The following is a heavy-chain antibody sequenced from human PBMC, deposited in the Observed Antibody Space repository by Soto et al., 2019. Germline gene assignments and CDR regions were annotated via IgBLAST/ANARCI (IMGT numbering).Heavy chain of an antibody. V-gene: IGHV3-7*01. CDR1: GFTFSSYW. Sequence: GGSLRLSCAASGFTFSSYWMSWVRQAPGKGLEWVANIKQDGSEKYYVDSVKGRFTISRDNAKNSLYLQMNSLRAEDTAVYYCATLEDIVVVVAADHYYMDVWGKGTTVTVSS. CDR3: ATLEDIVVVVAADHYYMDV. CDR2: IKQDGSEK. J-gene: IGHJ6*03. D-gene: IGHD2-15*01.